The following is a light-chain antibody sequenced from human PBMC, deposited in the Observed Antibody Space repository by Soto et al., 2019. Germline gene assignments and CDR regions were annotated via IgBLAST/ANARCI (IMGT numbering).Light chain of an antibody. V-gene: IGKV3-20*01. CDR1: QTVSSNY. Sequence: EIILTQSPDTLSLSPGERATLSCRASQTVSSNYLAWCQQRPGQAPRLLIYGASSRATGIPDRFSGSGSGTGFTLTISGLEPEDFALYYCQQYSASPKWTFGQGTKVDIK. CDR3: QQYSASPKWT. CDR2: GAS. J-gene: IGKJ1*01.